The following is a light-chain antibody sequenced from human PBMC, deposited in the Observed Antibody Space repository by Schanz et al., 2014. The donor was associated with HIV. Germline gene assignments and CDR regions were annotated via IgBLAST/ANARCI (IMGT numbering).Light chain of an antibody. V-gene: IGLV2-18*02. J-gene: IGLJ1*01. CDR1: NSDIGSYNR. CDR2: EVS. Sequence: QSALTQPPSVSGSPGQSVTISCTGTNSDIGSYNRVSWYQEPPGTAPKLLIFEVSNRPSGVPDRFFGSKSGNTASLTISGLQAEDEADYYCCSYADGGTYVFGSGTKLTVL. CDR3: CSYADGGTYV.